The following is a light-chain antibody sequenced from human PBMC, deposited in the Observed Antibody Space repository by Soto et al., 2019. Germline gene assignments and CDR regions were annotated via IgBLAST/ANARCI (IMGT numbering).Light chain of an antibody. Sequence: EIVLTQSPGTLSLSPGERATLSCRASQSVSSSYLAWYQQKPGQAPRLLIYGASSRATGIPDRFSGSGSGTGFTLTISRLEAEDFAVYCCQQYGSSPAYTFGQGTELEIK. J-gene: IGKJ2*01. CDR3: QQYGSSPAYT. CDR1: QSVSSSY. V-gene: IGKV3-20*01. CDR2: GAS.